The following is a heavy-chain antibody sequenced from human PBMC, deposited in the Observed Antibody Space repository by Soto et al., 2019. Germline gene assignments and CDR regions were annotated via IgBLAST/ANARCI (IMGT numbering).Heavy chain of an antibody. CDR3: ARGVTMVRGVIHTPYFDY. J-gene: IGHJ4*02. V-gene: IGHV4-30-2*01. CDR2: IYHSGST. CDR1: GGSISSGGYS. D-gene: IGHD3-10*01. Sequence: SETLSLTCAVSGGSISSGGYSWSWIRQPPGKGLEWIGYIYHSGSTYYNPSLKSRVTISVDTSKNQFSLKLSSVTAADTAVYYYARGVTMVRGVIHTPYFDYWGQGTLVTVSS.